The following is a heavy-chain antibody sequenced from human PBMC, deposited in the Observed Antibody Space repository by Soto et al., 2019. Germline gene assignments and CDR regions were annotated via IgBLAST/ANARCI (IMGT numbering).Heavy chain of an antibody. J-gene: IGHJ5*02. CDR1: GGSISSSNW. D-gene: IGHD3-22*01. CDR2: IYHSGST. Sequence: SETLSLTCAVSGGSISSSNWWSWVRQPPGKGLEWIGEIYHSGSTNYNPSLKSRVTISVDKSKNQFSLKLSSVTAADTAVYYCARGETKYYYDSSGYYLYCFDPWGQGTLVTVSS. V-gene: IGHV4-4*02. CDR3: ARGETKYYYDSSGYYLYCFDP.